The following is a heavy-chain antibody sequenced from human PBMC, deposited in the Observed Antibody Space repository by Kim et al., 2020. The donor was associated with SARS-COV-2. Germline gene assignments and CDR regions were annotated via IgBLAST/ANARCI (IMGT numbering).Heavy chain of an antibody. CDR1: GYTFSSYA. CDR2: IIPILGIA. D-gene: IGHD2-2*01. Sequence: SVKVSCKASGYTFSSYAISWVRQAPGQGLEWMGRIIPILGIANYAQKFQGRVTITADKSTSTAYMELSSLRSEDTAVYYCARDPDIVVVPAAKLSYYYGMEVWGQGTPGTASS. CDR3: ARDPDIVVVPAAKLSYYYGMEV. V-gene: IGHV1-69*04. J-gene: IGHJ6*01.